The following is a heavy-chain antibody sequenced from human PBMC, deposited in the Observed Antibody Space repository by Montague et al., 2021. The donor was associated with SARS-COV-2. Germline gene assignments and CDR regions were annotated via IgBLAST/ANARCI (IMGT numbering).Heavy chain of an antibody. CDR1: GGSFSGYY. Sequence: SETLSLTCAVYGGSFSGYYWSWIRQPPGRGLEWIGETNDSGRTNYNPSLKGRVTISVDTSKNQFSLRLSSVTAAETAVYYCARGYCSGSGCYYYYGMDAWGQGTTVTVSS. CDR3: ARGYCSGSGCYYYYGMDA. D-gene: IGHD2-15*01. J-gene: IGHJ6*02. V-gene: IGHV4-34*01. CDR2: TNDSGRT.